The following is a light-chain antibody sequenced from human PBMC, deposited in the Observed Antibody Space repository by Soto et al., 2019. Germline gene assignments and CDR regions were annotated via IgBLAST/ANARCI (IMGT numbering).Light chain of an antibody. CDR3: QQYGSSPLIT. V-gene: IGKV3-20*01. Sequence: EIVMTQSPATLSVSPGERATLSCRASQSVSSYLAWYQQKPGQAPRLVIYGASSRATGIPDRFSGSGSGTEFTLTITRLEPEDFALYYCQQYGSSPLITFGPGTKVDIK. CDR2: GAS. CDR1: QSVSSY. J-gene: IGKJ3*01.